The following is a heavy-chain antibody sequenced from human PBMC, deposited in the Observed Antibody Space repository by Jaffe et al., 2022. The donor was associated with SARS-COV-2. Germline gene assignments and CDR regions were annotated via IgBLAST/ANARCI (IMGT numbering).Heavy chain of an antibody. CDR1: GGSISGGSHY. CDR3: AREDYDTTGYHEYFQF. D-gene: IGHD3-22*01. V-gene: IGHV4-61*02. Sequence: QVQLQESGPGLVRPSQTLSLTCTVSGGSISGGSHYWSWIRQPAGRGLEWLGRMYASGSTNYSPSLESRILISADTSKNQVSLNLSSVTAADTAVYYCAREDYDTTGYHEYFQFWGQGILVTVSS. J-gene: IGHJ1*01. CDR2: MYASGST.